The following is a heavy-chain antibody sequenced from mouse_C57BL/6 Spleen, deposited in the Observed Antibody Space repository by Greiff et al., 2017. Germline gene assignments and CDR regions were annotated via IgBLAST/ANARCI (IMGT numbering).Heavy chain of an antibody. CDR1: GYTFTSYW. D-gene: IGHD2-5*01. CDR2: IHPNSGST. Sequence: QVQLQQPGAELVKPGASVKLSCKASGYTFTSYWMHWVKQRPGQGLEWIGMIHPNSGSTNYNEKFKSKATLTVDKSSSTAYMQLSSLTSEDSAVYYCARSVYYSNYEDYWGQGTTLTVSS. V-gene: IGHV1-64*01. J-gene: IGHJ2*01. CDR3: ARSVYYSNYEDY.